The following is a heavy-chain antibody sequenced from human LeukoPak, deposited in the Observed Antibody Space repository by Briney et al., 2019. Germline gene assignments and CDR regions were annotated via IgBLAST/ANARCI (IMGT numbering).Heavy chain of an antibody. V-gene: IGHV1-46*01. D-gene: IGHD3-22*01. CDR3: ARGFSAYDSSGYYRGEGSSF. Sequence: ASVKVSCKASGGTFSSYAISWVRQAPGQGLEWMGIINPSGGSTSYAQKFQGRVTMTRDTSTSTVYMELSSLRSEDTAVYYCARGFSAYDSSGYYRGEGSSFWGQGTLVTVSS. J-gene: IGHJ4*02. CDR1: GGTFSSYA. CDR2: INPSGGST.